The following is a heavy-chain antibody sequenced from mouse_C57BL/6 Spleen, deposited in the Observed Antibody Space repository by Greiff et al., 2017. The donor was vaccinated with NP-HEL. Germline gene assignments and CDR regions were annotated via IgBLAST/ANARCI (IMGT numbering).Heavy chain of an antibody. CDR3: ARDYGSSRYYYAMDY. CDR2: INPYNGDT. J-gene: IGHJ4*01. Sequence: EVQLQQSGPELVKPGDSVKISCKASGYSFTGYFMNWVMQSHGKSLEWIGRINPYNGDTFYNQKFKGKATLTVDKSSSTAHMELRSLTSEDSAVYYCARDYGSSRYYYAMDYWGQGTSVTVSS. D-gene: IGHD1-1*01. V-gene: IGHV1-20*01. CDR1: GYSFTGYF.